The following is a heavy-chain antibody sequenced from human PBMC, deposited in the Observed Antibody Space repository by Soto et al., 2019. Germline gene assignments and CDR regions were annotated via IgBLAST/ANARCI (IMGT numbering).Heavy chain of an antibody. CDR1: GYTFTTYG. V-gene: IGHV1-18*01. Sequence: QVQLVQSGAEVKKPGASVKVSCKASGYTFTTYGISCVRQAPGQGLEWMGWISPYNGNINYAQKVQGRVTMTTDTSTSTAYLELRSLRSDDTAVYYCARDHYYDSSGYYFDCGGQGTLVTVSS. D-gene: IGHD3-22*01. J-gene: IGHJ4*02. CDR2: ISPYNGNI. CDR3: ARDHYYDSSGYYFDC.